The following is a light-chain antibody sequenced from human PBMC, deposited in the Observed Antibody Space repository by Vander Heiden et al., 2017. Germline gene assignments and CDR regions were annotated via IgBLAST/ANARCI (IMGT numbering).Light chain of an antibody. CDR2: KVS. V-gene: IGKV2-30*01. Sequence: TKYRVDLDVSLGEPASIACRSSHSLVYSDGNNYLNWFQQRPGQSPRRLLYKVSNRDSGVPDRFSGSGSGTDFTLKISRVEAEDVGVYYCMQGTHGFTFGPGTKVDIK. J-gene: IGKJ3*01. CDR3: MQGTHGFT. CDR1: HSLVYSDGNNY.